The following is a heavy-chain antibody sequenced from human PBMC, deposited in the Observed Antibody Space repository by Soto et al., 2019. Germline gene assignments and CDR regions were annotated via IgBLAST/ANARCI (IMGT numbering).Heavy chain of an antibody. D-gene: IGHD3-22*01. CDR2: IIPVFGLV. J-gene: IGHJ6*02. CDR3: AGGRIVVVGSRAYYGMDV. Sequence: QVHLLLQSGAEVMKPGSSVKVSCKASGGTPSNSAISWVRQAPGQGLEWMGGIIPVFGLVKYAQNFQGRVPNTADESTNPAYMELSSLRPEDTAVYYCAGGRIVVVGSRAYYGMDVWGQGTTVTVSS. V-gene: IGHV1-69*01. CDR1: GGTPSNSA.